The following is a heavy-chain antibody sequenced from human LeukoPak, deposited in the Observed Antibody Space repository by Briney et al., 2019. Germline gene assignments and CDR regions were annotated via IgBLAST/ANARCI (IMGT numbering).Heavy chain of an antibody. Sequence: PSQTLSLTCTVSRGSISGYSWSWIRQSPGGGLEWIGYIYYSGDTAYNPSLRSRVTMSVDTSKNQFSLQLRSMTTADTAVYYCVRGPYGASISKWFDPWGQGTQVIVSP. J-gene: IGHJ5*02. D-gene: IGHD4/OR15-4a*01. V-gene: IGHV4-59*01. CDR1: RGSISGYS. CDR3: VRGPYGASISKWFDP. CDR2: IYYSGDT.